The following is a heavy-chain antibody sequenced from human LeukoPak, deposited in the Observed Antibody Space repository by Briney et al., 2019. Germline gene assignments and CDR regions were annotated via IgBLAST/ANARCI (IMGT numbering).Heavy chain of an antibody. CDR2: IRYDGSNK. CDR1: GFTFTNYW. V-gene: IGHV3-30*02. D-gene: IGHD1-20*01. CDR3: AKDTGNNWNDVGYFDY. Sequence: GGSLRLSRAASGFTFTNYWMHWVRQAPGKGLEWVAFIRYDGSNKYYADSVKGRFTISRDNSKNTLYLQMNSLRAEDTAVYYCAKDTGNNWNDVGYFDYWGQGTLVTVSS. J-gene: IGHJ4*02.